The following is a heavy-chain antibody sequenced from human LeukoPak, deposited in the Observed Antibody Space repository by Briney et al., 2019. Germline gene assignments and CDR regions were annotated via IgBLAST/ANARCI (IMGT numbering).Heavy chain of an antibody. D-gene: IGHD4-23*01. CDR2: ISSSADST. Sequence: GGSLRLSCEASGFTFSSYAMSWVRQAPGKGLAWDSVISSSADSTYYADSVKGRFTISRDNSKNTLYLQMNNLRAEDTAVYYCAKPLEKYTYGGNFDYRGQGILVTVSS. CDR3: AKPLEKYTYGGNFDY. J-gene: IGHJ4*02. V-gene: IGHV3-23*01. CDR1: GFTFSSYA.